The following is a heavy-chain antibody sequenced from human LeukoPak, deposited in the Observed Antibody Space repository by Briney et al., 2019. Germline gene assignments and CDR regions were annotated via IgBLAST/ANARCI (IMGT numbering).Heavy chain of an antibody. CDR1: GFTFSTYA. Sequence: GGSLRLSCAASGFTFSTYAMSWVRQAPGKGLEWVSTISGNGGTTYYADSVKGRFTIPRDNSKNTLYLQMNSLRVEGTAVYYCAKPPPDSSSWLFDYWGQGTLVTVSS. CDR3: AKPPPDSSSWLFDY. D-gene: IGHD6-13*01. J-gene: IGHJ4*02. CDR2: ISGNGGTT. V-gene: IGHV3-23*01.